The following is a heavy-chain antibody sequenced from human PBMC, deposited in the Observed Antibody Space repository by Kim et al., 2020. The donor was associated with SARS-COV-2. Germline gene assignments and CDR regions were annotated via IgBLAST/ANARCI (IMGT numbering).Heavy chain of an antibody. D-gene: IGHD5-12*01. CDR3: ASLDGYKDY. CDR1: GFTFSSYS. CDR2: ISSSSTI. J-gene: IGHJ4*02. Sequence: GGSLRLSCAASGFTFSSYSMNWVRQAPGKGLEWVSYISSSSTIYYADSVKGRFTISRDNAKNSLYLQMNSLRAEDTAVYYCASLDGYKDYWGQGTLVTVSS. V-gene: IGHV3-48*01.